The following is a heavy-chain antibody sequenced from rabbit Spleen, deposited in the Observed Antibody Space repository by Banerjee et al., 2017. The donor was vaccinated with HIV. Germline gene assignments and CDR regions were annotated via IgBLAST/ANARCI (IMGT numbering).Heavy chain of an antibody. D-gene: IGHD8-1*01. V-gene: IGHV1S45*01. CDR2: IDTGFGGTT. CDR1: GFSFSSSYV. Sequence: QEQLEESGGGLFQPGGSLTLTCRASGFSFSSSYVMCWVRQAPGKGLEWIACIDTGFGGTTYYASWAKGRFTISKTSSTTVTLQMTSLTAADTATYFCARDTGSSFSSYGMDLWGPGTLVTVS. J-gene: IGHJ6*01. CDR3: ARDTGSSFSSYGMDL.